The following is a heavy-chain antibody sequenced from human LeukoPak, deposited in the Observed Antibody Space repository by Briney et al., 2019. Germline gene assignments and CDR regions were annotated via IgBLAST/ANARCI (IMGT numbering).Heavy chain of an antibody. V-gene: IGHV3-7*03. CDR2: IKQGGSEK. J-gene: IGHJ4*02. D-gene: IGHD1-1*01. Sequence: GGSLRLSCTASGFTFSNYWMTWVRQAPGKGLEWVANIKQGGSEKYYVDSVKGRFTISRDNAKNSLYLQMNSLRAEDTAVYYCVGGTGAHGYWGQGTLVTVSS. CDR3: VGGTGAHGY. CDR1: GFTFSNYW.